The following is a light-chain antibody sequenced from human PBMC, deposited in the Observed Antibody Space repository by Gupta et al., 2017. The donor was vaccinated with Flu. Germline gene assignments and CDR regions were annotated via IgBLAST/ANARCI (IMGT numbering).Light chain of an antibody. Sequence: QSVLTPPPSASGAPGQTVTLSCSGSMSNIGTKASDWDQQCPVTAPKLLIYGSDQRPSGVPDRFSGSESVTSASLASNGLQADDEADYYCAAWDDRVNGVIFGGGTKLTVL. CDR1: MSNIGTKA. CDR2: GSD. J-gene: IGLJ2*01. CDR3: AAWDDRVNGVI. V-gene: IGLV1-44*01.